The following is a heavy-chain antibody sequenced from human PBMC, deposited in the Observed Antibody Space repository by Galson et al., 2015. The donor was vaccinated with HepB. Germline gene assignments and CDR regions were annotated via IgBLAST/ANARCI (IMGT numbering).Heavy chain of an antibody. CDR1: GFTFSSYA. Sequence: SLRLSCAASGFTFSSYAMHWVRQAPGKGLDYVSAISSNGGSTYYANSVKGRFTISRDNSKKTLYLQMGSLRAEDMAVYYCARDLIQVGGTSHYYYGMDVWGQGTTVTVSS. CDR2: ISSNGGST. V-gene: IGHV3-64*01. J-gene: IGHJ6*02. CDR3: ARDLIQVGGTSHYYYGMDV. D-gene: IGHD3-16*01.